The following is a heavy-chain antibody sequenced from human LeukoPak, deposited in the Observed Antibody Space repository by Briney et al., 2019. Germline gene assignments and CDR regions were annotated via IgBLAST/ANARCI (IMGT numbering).Heavy chain of an antibody. Sequence: GESLKISCKGSGYSFTSYWIGCVCQMPGKGLEWMGIIYPGDSDTRNSPSFQGQVTISADKSISTAYLQWSSLKASDTAMYYCARSDHAGGRSFDNWGQGTMVTVSS. CDR1: GYSFTSYW. CDR3: ARSDHAGGRSFDN. D-gene: IGHD6-13*01. V-gene: IGHV5-51*01. J-gene: IGHJ3*02. CDR2: IYPGDSDT.